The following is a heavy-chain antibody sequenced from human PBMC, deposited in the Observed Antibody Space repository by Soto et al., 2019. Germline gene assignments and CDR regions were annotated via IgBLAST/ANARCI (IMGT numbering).Heavy chain of an antibody. CDR1: GFTFSSYA. D-gene: IGHD3-10*01. Sequence: GGSLRLSCAASGFTFSSYAMSWVRQAPGKGLEWVSAISGSGGSTYYADSVKGRFTISRDNSKNTLYLQMNSLRAEDTAVYYCAKGRRWFGRYGMDVWGQGTTVTVSS. CDR3: AKGRRWFGRYGMDV. J-gene: IGHJ6*02. CDR2: ISGSGGST. V-gene: IGHV3-23*01.